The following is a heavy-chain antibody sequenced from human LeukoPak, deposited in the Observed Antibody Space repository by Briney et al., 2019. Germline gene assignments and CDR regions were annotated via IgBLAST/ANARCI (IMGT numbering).Heavy chain of an antibody. Sequence: APVKVSCKASGYTFTSYDINWVRQATGQGLEWMGWMNPNSGNTGYAQKFQGRVTITRNTSISTAYMELSSLRSEDTAVYYCARERVRGGSRGFNYWGQGTLVTVSS. CDR2: MNPNSGNT. D-gene: IGHD3-22*01. CDR1: GYTFTSYD. CDR3: ARERVRGGSRGFNY. V-gene: IGHV1-8*03. J-gene: IGHJ4*02.